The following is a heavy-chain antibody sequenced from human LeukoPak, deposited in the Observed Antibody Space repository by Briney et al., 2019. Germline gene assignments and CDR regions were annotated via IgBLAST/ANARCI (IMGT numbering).Heavy chain of an antibody. CDR3: ARGLAYGSGSYYLYYFDY. CDR2: IYTSGST. J-gene: IGHJ4*02. D-gene: IGHD3-10*01. Sequence: SETLSLTCTVSGGSISSYYWSWIRQPAGKGLEWIGRIYTSGSTNYNPSLRSRVTMSVDTSKNQFSLKLSSVTAADTAVYYCARGLAYGSGSYYLYYFDYWGQGTLVTVSS. V-gene: IGHV4-4*07. CDR1: GGSISSYY.